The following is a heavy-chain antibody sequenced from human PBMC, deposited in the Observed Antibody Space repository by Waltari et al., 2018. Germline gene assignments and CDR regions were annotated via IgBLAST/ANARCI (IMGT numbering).Heavy chain of an antibody. CDR1: GFTFSSYS. CDR2: ISSRSSYI. Sequence: EVQLVESGGGLVKPGGSLRLSCAASGFTFSSYSMNWVRQAPGKGLEWCSSISSRSSYIYYADSVKGRFTISRDNAKNSLYLQMNSLRAEDTAVYYCARAPPIRRYYYMDVWGKGTTVTVSS. CDR3: ARAPPIRRYYYMDV. J-gene: IGHJ6*03. D-gene: IGHD4-17*01. V-gene: IGHV3-21*01.